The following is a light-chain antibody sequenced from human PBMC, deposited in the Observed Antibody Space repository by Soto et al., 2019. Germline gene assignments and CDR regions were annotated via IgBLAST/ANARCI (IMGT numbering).Light chain of an antibody. V-gene: IGKV3-15*01. CDR1: QSVSSK. J-gene: IGKJ1*01. CDR3: QRYSTWLCT. Sequence: EIVMTQSPATLSVSPGERATLSCRASQSVSSKLAWYQQKPGQGPRLLIYGASTRATGIPARFSGSGSETEFTLTISSLQSEDFAVYYCQRYSTWLCTFGQRTTVEIK. CDR2: GAS.